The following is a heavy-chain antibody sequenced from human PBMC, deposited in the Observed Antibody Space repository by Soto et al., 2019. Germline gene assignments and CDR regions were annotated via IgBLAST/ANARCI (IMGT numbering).Heavy chain of an antibody. CDR1: GLTFSSSA. CDR3: AAPPNRDAYNYGY. CDR2: IVVGSGST. V-gene: IGHV1-58*01. Sequence: QMQLVQSGPEVRKPGTSVKVSCKASGLTFSSSAVQWVRQARGQRLEWIGWIVVGSGSTKYAQKFQERVTITRDMFTSTAYMELSSLRSEDTAVYYCAAPPNRDAYNYGYWGQGTLVTVSS. D-gene: IGHD5-12*01. J-gene: IGHJ4*02.